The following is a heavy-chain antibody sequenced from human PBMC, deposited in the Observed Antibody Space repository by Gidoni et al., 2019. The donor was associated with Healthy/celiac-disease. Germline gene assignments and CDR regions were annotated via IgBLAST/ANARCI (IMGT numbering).Heavy chain of an antibody. V-gene: IGHV1-18*01. Sequence: QFQLVQSGAAVKKPGASVKVSCKASGYTFTSDGISWVRQAPGQGLEWMGWISAYNGNTNYAQKLQGRVTMTTDTSTSTAYMELRSLRSDDTAVYYCARDCSSTSCYIGYYYGMDVWGQGTTVTVSS. D-gene: IGHD2-2*02. CDR1: GYTFTSDG. J-gene: IGHJ6*02. CDR2: ISAYNGNT. CDR3: ARDCSSTSCYIGYYYGMDV.